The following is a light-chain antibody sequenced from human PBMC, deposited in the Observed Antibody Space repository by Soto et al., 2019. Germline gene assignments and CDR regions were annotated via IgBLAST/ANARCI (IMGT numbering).Light chain of an antibody. CDR2: DVS. V-gene: IGLV2-14*01. CDR1: SSDVGGYNY. CDR3: SSYTSSSTLYVV. Sequence: QSVLTQPASVSGSPGQSITISCTGTSSDVGGYNYVSWYEQHPGNAPKLMIYDVSNRPSGVSNRFSGSKSGNTASLSISGLQAEDEADYYCSSYTSSSTLYVVFGGGTKVTVL. J-gene: IGLJ2*01.